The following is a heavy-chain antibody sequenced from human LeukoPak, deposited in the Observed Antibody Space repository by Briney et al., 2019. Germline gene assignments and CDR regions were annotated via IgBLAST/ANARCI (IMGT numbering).Heavy chain of an antibody. Sequence: SETLSLTCTVSGGSISSYYWSWIRQPPGKGLEWIGYIYYSGSTNYNPSLKSRVTISVDTSKNQSSLKLSSVTAADTAVYYCARSRGQWLATQEYYFDYWGQGTLVTVSS. J-gene: IGHJ4*02. V-gene: IGHV4-59*08. CDR1: GGSISSYY. CDR2: IYYSGST. CDR3: ARSRGQWLATQEYYFDY. D-gene: IGHD6-19*01.